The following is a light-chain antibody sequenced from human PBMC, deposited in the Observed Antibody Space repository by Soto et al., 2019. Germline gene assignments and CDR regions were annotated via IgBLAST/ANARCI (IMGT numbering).Light chain of an antibody. CDR3: SSYTSSSTVV. J-gene: IGLJ2*01. CDR1: SSDVGGYNY. CDR2: DVS. Sequence: QSVLTQPASVSGSPGPSITISCTGTSSDVGGYNYVSWYHQHPGKAPKLMIYDVSNRPSGVSNRFSGSKSGNTASLTISGLQAEDEADYYCSSYTSSSTVVFGGGTKLTVL. V-gene: IGLV2-14*01.